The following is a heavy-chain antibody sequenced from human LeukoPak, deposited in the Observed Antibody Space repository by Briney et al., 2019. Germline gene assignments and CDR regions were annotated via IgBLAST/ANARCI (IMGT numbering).Heavy chain of an antibody. J-gene: IGHJ4*02. CDR2: ISGNNGNT. V-gene: IGHV1-18*01. Sequence: ASLKVSCKASGYTFTNYDISWVRQAPGQGLDWMGWISGNNGNTNYAQRLQGRVTMTTDTSTSTAYMELRSLRSDDTAVYYCARDTAMVTRSYYFDYWGRGTLVTVSS. D-gene: IGHD5-18*01. CDR1: GYTFTNYD. CDR3: ARDTAMVTRSYYFDY.